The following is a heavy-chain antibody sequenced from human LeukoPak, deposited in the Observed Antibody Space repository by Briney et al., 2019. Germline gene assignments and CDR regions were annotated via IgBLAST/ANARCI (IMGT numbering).Heavy chain of an antibody. Sequence: QPGRSLRLSCAASGFTFSSYGMHWVRQAPGKGLEWGAVIWYDGSNKYYADSVKGRFTISRDNSKNTLYLQMNSLRAEDTAVYYCARGNFDWLQYGDAFDIWGQGTMVTVSS. CDR3: ARGNFDWLQYGDAFDI. D-gene: IGHD3-9*01. V-gene: IGHV3-33*01. J-gene: IGHJ3*02. CDR2: IWYDGSNK. CDR1: GFTFSSYG.